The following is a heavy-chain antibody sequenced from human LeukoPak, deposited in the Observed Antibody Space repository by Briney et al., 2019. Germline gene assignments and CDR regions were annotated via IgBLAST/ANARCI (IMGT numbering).Heavy chain of an antibody. J-gene: IGHJ6*02. CDR3: ARDGPLWFGEFSTYGMDV. V-gene: IGHV4-59*11. CDR2: IYYSGST. Sequence: SETLSLTCTVSGGSISSHYWSWIRQPPGKGLEWIGYIYYSGSTNYNPSLKSRVTISVDTSKNQFSLKLSSVTAADTAVYYCARDGPLWFGEFSTYGMDVWGQGTTVTVSS. CDR1: GGSISSHY. D-gene: IGHD3-10*01.